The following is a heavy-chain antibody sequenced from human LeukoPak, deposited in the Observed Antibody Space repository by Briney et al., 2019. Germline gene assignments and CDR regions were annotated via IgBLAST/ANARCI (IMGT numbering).Heavy chain of an antibody. CDR3: ARDSHSGFQ. Sequence: KTSETLSLTCAVYGGSFNGYYWSWIRQPPGKGLEWIGEINHSGSTNYNPSLKSRVTISVDTSKNQFSLELTSVTAADTAVYFCARDSHSGFQWGQGTLVTVSS. V-gene: IGHV4-34*01. CDR2: INHSGST. J-gene: IGHJ4*02. CDR1: GGSFNGYY. D-gene: IGHD3-10*01.